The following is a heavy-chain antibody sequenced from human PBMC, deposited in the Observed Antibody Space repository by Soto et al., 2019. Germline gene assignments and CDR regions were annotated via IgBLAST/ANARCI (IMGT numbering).Heavy chain of an antibody. D-gene: IGHD1-1*01. Sequence: PGGSLRLSCAASGFTFSSDAMSWVRQAPGKGLEWVSAISGSGGSTYYADSVKGRFAISRDNSKNTLYLQMNSLRAEDTAVYYCAKDGPQDWNYFDYWGQGTLVTVSS. CDR3: AKDGPQDWNYFDY. V-gene: IGHV3-23*01. CDR1: GFTFSSDA. CDR2: ISGSGGST. J-gene: IGHJ4*02.